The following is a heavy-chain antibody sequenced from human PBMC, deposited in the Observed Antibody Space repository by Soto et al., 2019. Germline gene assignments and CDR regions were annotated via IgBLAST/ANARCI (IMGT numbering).Heavy chain of an antibody. CDR1: GGTFSSYT. D-gene: IGHD6-19*01. CDR2: IIPILGIA. V-gene: IGHV1-69*02. CDR3: ARIEAVAGIVDY. J-gene: IGHJ4*02. Sequence: SVKASCKASGGTFSSYTISWVRHAPGQGREWMGRIIPILGIANYAQKFQGRVTITADKSTSTAYMELSSLRSEDTAVYYCARIEAVAGIVDYWGQGTLVTVXS.